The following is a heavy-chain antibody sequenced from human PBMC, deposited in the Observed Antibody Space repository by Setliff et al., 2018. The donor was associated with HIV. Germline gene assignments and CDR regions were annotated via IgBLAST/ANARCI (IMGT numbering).Heavy chain of an antibody. CDR2: LYYSGST. V-gene: IGHV4-59*08. D-gene: IGHD3-22*01. CDR3: ARHAVPHYYDSSGPS. J-gene: IGHJ5*02. CDR1: GGSVSSYH. Sequence: PSETLSLTCTVSGGSVSSYHWTWIRQPPGKGLEWIGYLYYSGSTYYNPSLKSRVTISIDTSKKQLSLKLNSVTAADTAVYYCARHAVPHYYDSSGPSWGPGTLVTV.